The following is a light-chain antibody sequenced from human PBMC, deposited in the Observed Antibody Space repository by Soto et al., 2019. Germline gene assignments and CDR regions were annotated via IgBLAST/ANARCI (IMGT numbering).Light chain of an antibody. CDR2: DAS. V-gene: IGKV1-5*01. Sequence: DIQMTQSPSTLSGSVGDRVTINCRASQSISSWLAWYQQKPGKAPKLLIYDASSLESGVPSRFSGSGSGTEFTLTISSLQPDDFATYYCQQYNSYWTFGQGTKVDI. CDR3: QQYNSYWT. CDR1: QSISSW. J-gene: IGKJ1*01.